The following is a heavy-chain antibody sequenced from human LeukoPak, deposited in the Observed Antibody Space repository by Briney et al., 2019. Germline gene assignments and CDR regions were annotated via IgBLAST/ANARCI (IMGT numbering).Heavy chain of an antibody. Sequence: SETLSLTCTVSGYSISSGYYWGWIRQPPGKGLEWIGSIYHSGSTYYNPSLNSRVTISVDTSKNQFSLKLSSVTAADTAVYYCARTGTRGNWFDPWGQGTLVTVSS. V-gene: IGHV4-38-2*02. CDR2: IYHSGST. D-gene: IGHD1-7*01. CDR3: ARTGTRGNWFDP. J-gene: IGHJ5*02. CDR1: GYSISSGYY.